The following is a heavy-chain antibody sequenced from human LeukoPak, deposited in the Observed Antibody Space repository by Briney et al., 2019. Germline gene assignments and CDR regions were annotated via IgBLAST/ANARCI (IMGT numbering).Heavy chain of an antibody. CDR2: INPNSGGT. D-gene: IGHD2-21*02. CDR1: GYMFTGYY. CDR3: ARGSCSGDCFTLFDY. V-gene: IGHV1-2*02. J-gene: IGHJ4*02. Sequence: ASVKVSCKASGYMFTGYYMHWVRQAPGQGLEWMGWINPNSGGTNYAQKFQGRVTMTRDTSISTAYMELSSLRSADTAVYYCARGSCSGDCFTLFDYWGQGTLVTVSS.